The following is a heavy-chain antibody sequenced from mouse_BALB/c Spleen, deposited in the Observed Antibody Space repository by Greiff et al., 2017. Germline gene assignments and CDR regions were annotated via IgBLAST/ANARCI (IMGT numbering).Heavy chain of an antibody. CDR2: INPSTGYT. CDR1: GYTFTSYW. D-gene: IGHD2-3*01. Sequence: VQLLQSGAELAKPGASVKMSCKASGYTFTSYWMHWVKQRPGQGLEWIGYINPSTGYTEYNQKFKDKATLTADKSSSTAYMQLSSLTSEDYAVYYCARSEGGYCGFAYWGEGTLVTVSA. V-gene: IGHV1-7*01. J-gene: IGHJ3*01. CDR3: ARSEGGYCGFAY.